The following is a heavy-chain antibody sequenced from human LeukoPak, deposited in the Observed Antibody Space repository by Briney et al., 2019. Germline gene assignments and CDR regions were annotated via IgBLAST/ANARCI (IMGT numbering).Heavy chain of an antibody. CDR1: GFTFYDYS. CDR3: ARGGWFGELLFDY. CDR2: INWNGGST. D-gene: IGHD3-10*01. J-gene: IGHJ4*02. Sequence: PGGALRLSCAASGFTFYDYSMSWVRQAPGKGVEWFSGINWNGGSTGYADSVKGRFTISRDNAKNSLYLQMNSLRAEDTALYYCARGGWFGELLFDYWGQGTLVTVSS. V-gene: IGHV3-20*04.